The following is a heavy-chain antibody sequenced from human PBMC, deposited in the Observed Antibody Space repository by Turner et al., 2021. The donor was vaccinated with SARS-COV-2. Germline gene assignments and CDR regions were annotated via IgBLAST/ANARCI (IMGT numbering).Heavy chain of an antibody. D-gene: IGHD5-18*01. CDR3: ARLMDTAMDYYGTDV. CDR1: GGPISSSNYY. CDR2: IYYSGSA. V-gene: IGHV4-39*01. J-gene: IGHJ6*02. Sequence: QQQPQASAPGLVKPSETLSLTCSAAGGPISSSNYYRGWIRQPPGKGLEWIGNIYYSGSAYYNPSLKSRVTIAVDPSKNQFSLKLTSVTAADTAVYYCARLMDTAMDYYGTDVWGQGTTVTVSS.